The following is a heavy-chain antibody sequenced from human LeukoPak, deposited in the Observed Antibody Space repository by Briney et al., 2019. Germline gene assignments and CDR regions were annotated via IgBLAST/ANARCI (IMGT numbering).Heavy chain of an antibody. J-gene: IGHJ4*02. CDR2: ISAYNGNT. V-gene: IGHV1-18*01. Sequence: ASVKVSCKASGYTFTSYGISWVRQAPGQGLEWMGWISAYNGNTNYAQKLQGRVTMTRDTSISTAYMELRRLRSDDTAVYHCARVLNGWEQQAIDFWGQGTLVTVSS. CDR3: ARVLNGWEQQAIDF. CDR1: GYTFTSYG. D-gene: IGHD1-26*01.